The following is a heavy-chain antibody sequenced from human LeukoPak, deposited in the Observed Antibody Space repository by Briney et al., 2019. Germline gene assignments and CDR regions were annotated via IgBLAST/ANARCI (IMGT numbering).Heavy chain of an antibody. Sequence: GGSLRLSCAASGFTFSSYGMHWVRQAPGKGLEWVAVISYDGSNKYYEDSVKGRFTISRDNSKNTLYLQMNSLRAEDTAVYYCAKDRSSTWSWDYWGQGTLVTVSS. D-gene: IGHD6-13*01. CDR2: ISYDGSNK. V-gene: IGHV3-30*18. CDR1: GFTFSSYG. CDR3: AKDRSSTWSWDY. J-gene: IGHJ4*02.